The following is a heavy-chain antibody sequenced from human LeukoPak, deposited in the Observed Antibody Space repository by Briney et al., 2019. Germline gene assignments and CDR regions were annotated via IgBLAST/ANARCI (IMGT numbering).Heavy chain of an antibody. CDR3: ARHSGYHSTMYLDY. V-gene: IGHV1-69*13. CDR2: ITAIFRTT. Sequence: GASVKVSCKASGYTFTSYAISWVRQAPGQGLEWMGGITAIFRTTNYAQKFQGRVTITEDESMSTVYMELSSLRSEDTAVYYCARHSGYHSTMYLDYWGQGTLVTVSS. D-gene: IGHD3-22*01. CDR1: GYTFTSYA. J-gene: IGHJ4*02.